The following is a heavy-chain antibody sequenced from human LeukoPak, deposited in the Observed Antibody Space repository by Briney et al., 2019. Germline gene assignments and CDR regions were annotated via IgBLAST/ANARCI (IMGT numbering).Heavy chain of an antibody. Sequence: SVKVSCKASGGSFNSYAISWVRQAPGQGLEWMGGIVPIFGTANYAQKFQGRVTITADESTSTAYMELSSLRSEDTAVYYCARGGWLPYYFDYWGQGTLVTVSS. CDR3: ARGGWLPYYFDY. CDR1: GGSFNSYA. D-gene: IGHD5-18*01. CDR2: IVPIFGTA. V-gene: IGHV1-69*13. J-gene: IGHJ4*02.